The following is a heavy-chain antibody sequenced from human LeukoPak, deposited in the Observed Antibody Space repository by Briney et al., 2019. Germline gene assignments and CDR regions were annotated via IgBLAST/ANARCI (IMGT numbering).Heavy chain of an antibody. Sequence: PSEPLSLTCAVYGGSFSGYYWSWIRQPPGKGLEWIGEINHSGSTNYNPSLKSRVTISVDTSKNQFSLKLSSVTAADTAVYYCARGRATGTTRGDFDYWGQGTLVTVSS. V-gene: IGHV4-34*01. J-gene: IGHJ4*02. CDR2: INHSGST. CDR1: GGSFSGYY. D-gene: IGHD1-1*01. CDR3: ARGRATGTTRGDFDY.